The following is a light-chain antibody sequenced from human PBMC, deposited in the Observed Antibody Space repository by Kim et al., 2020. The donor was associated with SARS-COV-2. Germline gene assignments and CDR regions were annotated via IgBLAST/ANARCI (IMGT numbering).Light chain of an antibody. Sequence: RVTISCTGGSSNVGAGYDVHWYRRLPGTAPNHLIYGNSNRPSGVPDRFSGSKSGTSASLAITGLQAEDETDYFCQSYDSSLSAWVFGGGTQLTVL. CDR2: GNS. J-gene: IGLJ3*02. CDR3: QSYDSSLSAWV. CDR1: SSNVGAGYD. V-gene: IGLV1-40*01.